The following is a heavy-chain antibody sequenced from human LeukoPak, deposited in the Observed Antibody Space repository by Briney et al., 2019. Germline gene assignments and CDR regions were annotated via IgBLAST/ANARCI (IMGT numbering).Heavy chain of an antibody. V-gene: IGHV3-30*01. J-gene: IGHJ4*02. CDR1: GFTFSSYA. CDR3: AGDLTGSSWEND. Sequence: GRSLRLSCAASGFTFSSYAMHWVRQAPGKGLEWVAVISYDGSNKYYADSVKGRFTISRDNSKNTLYLQMNSLRAEDTAVYYCAGDLTGSSWENDWGQGTLVTVSS. D-gene: IGHD6-13*01. CDR2: ISYDGSNK.